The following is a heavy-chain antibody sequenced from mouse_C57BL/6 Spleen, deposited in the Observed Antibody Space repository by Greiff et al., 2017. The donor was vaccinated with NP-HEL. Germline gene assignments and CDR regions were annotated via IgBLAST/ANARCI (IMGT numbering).Heavy chain of an antibody. V-gene: IGHV1-4*01. J-gene: IGHJ2*01. CDR3: ARRGVYDYDGFDY. CDR2: INPSSGYT. CDR1: GYTFTSYT. D-gene: IGHD2-4*01. Sequence: QVQLKESGAELARPGASVKMSCKASGYTFTSYTMHWVKQRPGQGLEWIGYINPSSGYTKYNQKFKDKATLTADKSSSTAYMQLSSLTSEDSAVYYCARRGVYDYDGFDYWGQGTTLTVSS.